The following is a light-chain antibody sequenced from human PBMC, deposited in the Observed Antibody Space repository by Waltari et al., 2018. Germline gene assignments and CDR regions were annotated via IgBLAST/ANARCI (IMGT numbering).Light chain of an antibody. J-gene: IGLJ2*01. V-gene: IGLV2-23*02. Sequence: QSALTQPASVSGSPGQSITISCTGTSSDVGGYNYVSWYQQHPGKAPKLMIYDVSKRPSGVSIRFSGSKSGNTASLTLSGLQAEDEADYYCCSYAGSSTSVVFGGGTKLTVL. CDR2: DVS. CDR1: SSDVGGYNY. CDR3: CSYAGSSTSVV.